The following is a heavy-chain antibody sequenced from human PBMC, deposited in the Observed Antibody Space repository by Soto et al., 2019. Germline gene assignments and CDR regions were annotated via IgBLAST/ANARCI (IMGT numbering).Heavy chain of an antibody. V-gene: IGHV4-59*08. CDR2: IYYNETT. D-gene: IGHD6-6*01. CDR1: GVSIGSFS. Sequence: PSETLSLTCTVSGVSIGSFSWNWIRQPPGKGLEWIGHIYYNETTNYNPSLKSRLTISVDTSENQFSLKLRSVTAADTAVYYCARLSSYYYYYMDVWGQGTTVTVSS. J-gene: IGHJ6*03. CDR3: ARLSSYYYYYMDV.